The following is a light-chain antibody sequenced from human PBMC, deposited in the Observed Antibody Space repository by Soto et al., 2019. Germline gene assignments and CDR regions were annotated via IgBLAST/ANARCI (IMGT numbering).Light chain of an antibody. CDR1: SVHSTYS. J-gene: IGLJ2*01. V-gene: IGLV4-60*02. CDR2: IERSGTY. Sequence: QLVLTQSSSASASLGSSVKLTCTLSSVHSTYSIAWHQQQPGQAPRYLMKIERSGTYNKGSGVPDRFSGSSSGADRYLTISSLQFEDETDYYCETWDSDTRVFGGGTKVTVL. CDR3: ETWDSDTRV.